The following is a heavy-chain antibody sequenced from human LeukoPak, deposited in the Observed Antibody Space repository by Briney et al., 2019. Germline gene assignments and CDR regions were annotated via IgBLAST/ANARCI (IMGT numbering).Heavy chain of an antibody. J-gene: IGHJ4*02. V-gene: IGHV4-59*08. CDR1: GGSISSYY. CDR2: VFHSGST. CDR3: ARDSSGYYRIDY. D-gene: IGHD3-22*01. Sequence: PSETLSLTCTVSGGSISSYYWSRIRQPPGKGLERIGYVFHSGSTNYNPSLKSRVTISVDTSKNQFSLKLTSVTAADTAVYYCARDSSGYYRIDYWGQGTLVTVSS.